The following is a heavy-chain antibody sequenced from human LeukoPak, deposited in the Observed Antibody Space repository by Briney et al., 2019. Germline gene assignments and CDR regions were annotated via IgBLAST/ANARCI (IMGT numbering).Heavy chain of an antibody. CDR3: ARVISYYDFWSGYSIFDY. Sequence: PSETLSLTCAVYGGSFSGYYWSWIRQPPGKGLEWIGEINHSGSTNYNPSLKSRVTISVDTSKNQFSLKLSSVTAAGTAVYYCARVISYYDFWSGYSIFDYWGQGTLVTVSS. CDR1: GGSFSGYY. CDR2: INHSGST. D-gene: IGHD3-3*01. J-gene: IGHJ4*02. V-gene: IGHV4-34*01.